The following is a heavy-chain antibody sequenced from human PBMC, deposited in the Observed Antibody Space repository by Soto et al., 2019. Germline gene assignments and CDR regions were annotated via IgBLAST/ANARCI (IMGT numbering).Heavy chain of an antibody. CDR1: GFTFSSYG. V-gene: IGHV3-33*01. CDR2: IWDDGSNK. D-gene: IGHD6-19*01. CDR3: ARDLRYSSGWLDY. J-gene: IGHJ4*02. Sequence: QVQLVESGGGVVQPGRSLRLSCAASGFTFSSYGMHWVRQAPGKGLEWVAVIWDDGSNKYYADSVKGRFTISRDNSKNTLYLQMNSLRAEDTAVYYCARDLRYSSGWLDYWGQGTLVTVSS.